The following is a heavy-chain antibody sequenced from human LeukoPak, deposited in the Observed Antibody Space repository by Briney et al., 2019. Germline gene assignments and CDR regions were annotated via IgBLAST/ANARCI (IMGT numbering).Heavy chain of an antibody. J-gene: IGHJ4*02. CDR3: AKDRYSGSFRFDY. Sequence: PGGSLRLSCAASGFTFSSYAMSWVRQARGKGLEWVSAISGSGGSTYYADSVKGRFTISRDNSKNTLYLQMNSLRAEDTAVYYCAKDRYSGSFRFDYWGQGTLVTVSS. CDR1: GFTFSSYA. D-gene: IGHD1-26*01. V-gene: IGHV3-23*01. CDR2: ISGSGGST.